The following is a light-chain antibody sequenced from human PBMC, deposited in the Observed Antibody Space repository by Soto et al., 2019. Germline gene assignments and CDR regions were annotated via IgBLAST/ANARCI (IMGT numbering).Light chain of an antibody. CDR1: QSVGGW. V-gene: IGKV3-11*01. CDR2: DVS. J-gene: IGKJ1*01. Sequence: EIVLTQSPATLSLSPGERATLSCRASQSVGGWLAWYQQKPGQPPRLLIYDVSNRATGIPARFSGSGSGTDFTLTISSLDPEDFAVYYCQQRHWPWTFGQGTTVEVK. CDR3: QQRHWPWT.